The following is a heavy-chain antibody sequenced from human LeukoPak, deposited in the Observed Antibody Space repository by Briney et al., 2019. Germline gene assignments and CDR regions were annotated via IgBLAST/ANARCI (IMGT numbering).Heavy chain of an antibody. V-gene: IGHV3-30*01. CDR1: GFTFSSYA. CDR2: ISYDGSNK. Sequence: GGSLRLSCAASGFTFSSYAMHWVRQAPGKGLEWVAVISYDGSNKYYADSVKGRFTISRDNSKNTLYLQMNSLRAEDTAVYYCARDSGSSGDLSYYYYYYMDVWGKGTTVTVSS. J-gene: IGHJ6*03. D-gene: IGHD6-6*01. CDR3: ARDSGSSGDLSYYYYYYMDV.